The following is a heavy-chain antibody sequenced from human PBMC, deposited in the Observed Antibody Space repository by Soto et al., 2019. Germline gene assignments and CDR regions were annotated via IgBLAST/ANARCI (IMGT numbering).Heavy chain of an antibody. Sequence: GASVKVSCKASGYTFTGYYMHWVRQAPGQGLEWMGWINPNSGGTNYAQKFQGWVTMTRDTSISTAYMELSRLRSDDTAVYYRARARGKGSPYYYGMDVWGQGTTVTVSS. D-gene: IGHD3-16*01. V-gene: IGHV1-2*04. CDR2: INPNSGGT. CDR1: GYTFTGYY. CDR3: ARARGKGSPYYYGMDV. J-gene: IGHJ6*02.